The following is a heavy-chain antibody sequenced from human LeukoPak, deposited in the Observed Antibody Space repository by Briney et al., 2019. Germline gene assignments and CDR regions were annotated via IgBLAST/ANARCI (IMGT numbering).Heavy chain of an antibody. CDR3: ARVTYDFWSGYLAP. CDR2: IYYSGST. J-gene: IGHJ5*02. CDR1: GGSISSYY. V-gene: IGHV4-59*08. Sequence: SETLSLTCTVSGGSISSYYWSWIRQPPGKGLEWIGYIYYSGSTNYNPSLKSRVTISVDTSKNQFSLKLSSVTAADTAVYYCARVTYDFWSGYLAPWGQGTLVTVSS. D-gene: IGHD3-3*01.